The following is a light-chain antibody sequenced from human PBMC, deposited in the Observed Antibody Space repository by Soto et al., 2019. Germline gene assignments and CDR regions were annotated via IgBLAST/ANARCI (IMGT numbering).Light chain of an antibody. V-gene: IGKV1-27*01. J-gene: IGKJ3*01. CDR1: HDISNS. CDR2: AAS. Sequence: DIQMTQSPSSLSASVGDRVTITCRASHDISNSLAWYQQKPGQVPKLEIFAASPLQSGVPSRFSGSGSGTDFTLTINSLQCEDVATYYCQKYNGAPPLFTFGPGTKVDIK. CDR3: QKYNGAPPLFT.